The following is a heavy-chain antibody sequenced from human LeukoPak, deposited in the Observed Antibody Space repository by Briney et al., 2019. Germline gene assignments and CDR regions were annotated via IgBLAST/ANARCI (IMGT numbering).Heavy chain of an antibody. V-gene: IGHV1-46*01. Sequence: ASVKVSCKASGYTFTSYYMHWVRQAPGQGLEWMGIINPSGGSTSYAQKFQGRVTMTRDTSTSTVYMELSSLRSEDTAVYYCAREDSWDYGSGFFFDYWGQGTLVTVSS. J-gene: IGHJ4*02. CDR2: INPSGGST. CDR1: GYTFTSYY. D-gene: IGHD3-10*01. CDR3: AREDSWDYGSGFFFDY.